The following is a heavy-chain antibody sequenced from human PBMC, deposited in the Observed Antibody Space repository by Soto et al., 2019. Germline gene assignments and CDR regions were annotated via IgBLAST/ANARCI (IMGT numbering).Heavy chain of an antibody. Sequence: SVKVSCKASGGTFSSYAISWVRQAPGQGLEWMGGIIPIFGTANYAQKFQGRVTITADESTSTAYMELSSLRSEDTAVYYCARSIVVVTARPYDAFDIWGQGTMVTVSS. J-gene: IGHJ3*02. D-gene: IGHD2-21*02. V-gene: IGHV1-69*13. CDR2: IIPIFGTA. CDR1: GGTFSSYA. CDR3: ARSIVVVTARPYDAFDI.